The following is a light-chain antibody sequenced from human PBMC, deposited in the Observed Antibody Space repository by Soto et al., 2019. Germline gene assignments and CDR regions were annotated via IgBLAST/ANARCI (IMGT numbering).Light chain of an antibody. CDR2: GAS. CDR3: QQRSNWPWT. CDR1: RSISRY. Sequence: IVMTQSTYTLSVSPGEGSSLSCMASRSISRYLAWYQHQPGQAPRLLIYGASTRATGIPARFSGSGSGTEFTLTISSLEPEDFAVYYCQQRSNWPWTFGQGTMV. J-gene: IGKJ1*01. V-gene: IGKV3-15*01.